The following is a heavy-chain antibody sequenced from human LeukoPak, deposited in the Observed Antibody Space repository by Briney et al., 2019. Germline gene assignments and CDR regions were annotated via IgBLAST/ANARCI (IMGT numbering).Heavy chain of an antibody. D-gene: IGHD3-22*01. Sequence: ASVKVSCKASGYTFTSYYMHWVRQAPGQGLEWMGWINPNSGGTNYAQKFQGRVTMTRDTSISTAYMELSRLRSDDTAVYYCARVKGADCYDSSGYPDYWGQGTLVTVSS. CDR2: INPNSGGT. CDR3: ARVKGADCYDSSGYPDY. CDR1: GYTFTSYY. J-gene: IGHJ4*02. V-gene: IGHV1-2*02.